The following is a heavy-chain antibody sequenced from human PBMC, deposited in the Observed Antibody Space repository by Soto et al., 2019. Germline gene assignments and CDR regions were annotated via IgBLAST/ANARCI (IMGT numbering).Heavy chain of an antibody. D-gene: IGHD5-12*01. CDR3: ARFTYKSGFNWFDP. V-gene: IGHV4-59*01. CDR1: GAPINSDY. J-gene: IGHJ5*02. Sequence: PSETLSLTCTVSGAPINSDYWSWIRQSPGKGLEWIGYIYHIGSTDCNPSLKSRVTISIDKSKNQFSLNLRSVTAADTAVYFCARFTYKSGFNWFDPWGQGTQVTVSS. CDR2: IYHIGST.